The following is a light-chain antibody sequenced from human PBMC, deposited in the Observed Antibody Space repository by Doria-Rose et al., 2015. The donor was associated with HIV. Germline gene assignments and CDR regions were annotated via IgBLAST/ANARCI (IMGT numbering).Light chain of an antibody. V-gene: IGLV2-14*03. CDR1: SSDVGYYKY. Sequence: QAVVTQPASVSGSPGQSITISCTGTSSDVGYYKYVSWYQQYPGKAPKLIISDVTKRPSGVSGRFSGSKSGNTASLTISGLQAEDEAEYFCSSYTSGSSFVFGGGTKLTV. CDR2: DVT. J-gene: IGLJ2*01. CDR3: SSYTSGSSFV.